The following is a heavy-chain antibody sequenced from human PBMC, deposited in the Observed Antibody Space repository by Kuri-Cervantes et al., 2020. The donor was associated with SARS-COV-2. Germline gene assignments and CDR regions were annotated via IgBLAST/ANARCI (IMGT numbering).Heavy chain of an antibody. J-gene: IGHJ4*02. CDR1: GFTFSSYA. D-gene: IGHD6-6*01. CDR3: ASPGLLV. Sequence: GESLKISCAASGFTFSSYATSWVRQAPGKGLEWVAAISGSGGSTYYADSVKGRFTISRDNAKNPLYLQMNRLRAEDTAVYYCASPGLLVWGQGTLVTVSS. V-gene: IGHV3-23*01. CDR2: ISGSGGST.